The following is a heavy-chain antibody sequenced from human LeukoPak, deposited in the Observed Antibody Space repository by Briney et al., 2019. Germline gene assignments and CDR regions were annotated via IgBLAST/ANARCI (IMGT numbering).Heavy chain of an antibody. J-gene: IGHJ4*02. D-gene: IGHD3-10*01. CDR2: INHSGST. Sequence: SETLSLTCAVYGGSFSGYYWSWIRQPPGKGLEWIGEINHSGSTNYNPSLKSRVIISVDKSKNQFSLKLSSVTAADTAVYYCARARGAYYGSGSYYPSSSYFDYWGQGTLVTVSS. CDR1: GGSFSGYY. CDR3: ARARGAYYGSGSYYPSSSYFDY. V-gene: IGHV4-34*01.